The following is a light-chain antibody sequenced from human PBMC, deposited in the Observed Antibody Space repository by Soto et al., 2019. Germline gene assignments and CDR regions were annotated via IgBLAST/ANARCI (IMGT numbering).Light chain of an antibody. Sequence: EIVLTQSPGTLSLSPGERATLSCRASQSVSNRYSAWDQQKPGQAPRLLIYGTSNRATGIPDRFSGSGSGTALSPTFSRLEHGDVSVYYGQLSGDLRPPCGQGTKVEVK. CDR1: QSVSNRY. J-gene: IGKJ1*01. CDR3: QLSGDLRPP. V-gene: IGKV3-20*01. CDR2: GTS.